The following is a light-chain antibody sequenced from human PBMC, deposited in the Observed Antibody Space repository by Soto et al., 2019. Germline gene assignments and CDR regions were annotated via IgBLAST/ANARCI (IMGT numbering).Light chain of an antibody. Sequence: QSALTQPPSASGSPGQSVRISCTGTRRDVGGYNYVAWYQQHPGKAPKLMIYEVTKRHSGVPDRFSGSKSGNTAFLTVSGSQAEDEADYYCSSYVGRDVFVFGTGTQLTVL. V-gene: IGLV2-8*01. CDR2: EVT. CDR3: SSYVGRDVFV. J-gene: IGLJ1*01. CDR1: RRDVGGYNY.